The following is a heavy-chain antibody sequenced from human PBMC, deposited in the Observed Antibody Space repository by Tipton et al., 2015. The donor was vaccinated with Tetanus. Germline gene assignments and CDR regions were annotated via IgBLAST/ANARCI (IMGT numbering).Heavy chain of an antibody. CDR1: GGSVSGGSYY. J-gene: IGHJ6*02. D-gene: IGHD2-21*02. Sequence: TLPLTCTVSGGSVSGGSYYWSWIRQPPGKGLEWIGYIYYSGSTNYNPSLKSRVTISVDTSKNQFSLKLSSVTAADTAVYYCAREADCMDVWGQGTTVTVSS. CDR2: IYYSGST. CDR3: AREADCMDV. V-gene: IGHV4-61*01.